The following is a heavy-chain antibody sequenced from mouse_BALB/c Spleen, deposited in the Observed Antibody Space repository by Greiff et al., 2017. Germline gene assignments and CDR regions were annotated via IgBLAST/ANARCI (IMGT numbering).Heavy chain of an antibody. CDR3: ASSYAYYAMDY. J-gene: IGHJ4*01. CDR2: ISSGSSTI. Sequence: EVQLVESGGGLVQPGGSRKLSCAASGFTFSSFGMHWVRQAPEKGLEWVAYISSGSSTIYYADTVKGRFTISRDNPKNTLFLQMTRLRSEDTAMYYGASSYAYYAMDYWGQGTSVTVSS. CDR1: GFTFSSFG. D-gene: IGHD3-3*01. V-gene: IGHV5-17*02.